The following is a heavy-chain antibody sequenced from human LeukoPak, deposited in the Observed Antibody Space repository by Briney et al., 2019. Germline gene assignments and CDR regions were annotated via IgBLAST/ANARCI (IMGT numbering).Heavy chain of an antibody. CDR3: ARGNEAGWFDP. J-gene: IGHJ5*02. CDR1: GGTFSSYA. CDR2: IIPILGIA. Sequence: SVKVSCKASGGTFSSYAISWVRQAPGQGLEWMGRIIPILGIANYAQKFQGRVTITADKSTSTAYMELSSLRSDDTAVYYCARGNEAGWFDPWGQGTLVTVSS. V-gene: IGHV1-69*04.